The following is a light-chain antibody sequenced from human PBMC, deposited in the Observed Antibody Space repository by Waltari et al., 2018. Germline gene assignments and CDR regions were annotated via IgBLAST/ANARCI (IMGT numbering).Light chain of an antibody. CDR1: QSVFYSSNNKNY. V-gene: IGKV4-1*01. CDR3: LQYFSPLTWT. CDR2: LAS. Sequence: DIVMTQSPDSLAVSLGERATINCKSSQSVFYSSNNKNYLAWYQQKPGHPPMLLIYLASCLLSWFPVRFSFSGSGTDFTLTIICLHVEYLSIYYCLQYFSPLTWTFFQGTKVEI. J-gene: IGKJ1*01.